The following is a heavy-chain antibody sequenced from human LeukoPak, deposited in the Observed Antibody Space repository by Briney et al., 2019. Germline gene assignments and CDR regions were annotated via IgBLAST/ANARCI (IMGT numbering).Heavy chain of an antibody. CDR3: ARIAYCGGDCYLDAFDI. CDR2: INHSGST. V-gene: IGHV4-34*01. Sequence: GSLRLSCTLSGFNVNRNYMGWVRQAPGKGLEWIGEINHSGSTNYNPSLKSRVTISVDTSKNQFSLKLSSVTAADTAVYYCARIAYCGGDCYLDAFDIWGQGTMVTVSS. D-gene: IGHD2-21*02. CDR1: GFNVNRNY. J-gene: IGHJ3*02.